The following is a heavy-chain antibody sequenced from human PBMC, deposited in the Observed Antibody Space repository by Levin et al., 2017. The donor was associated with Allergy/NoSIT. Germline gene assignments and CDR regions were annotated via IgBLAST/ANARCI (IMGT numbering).Heavy chain of an antibody. CDR3: AHRQYANLDWDWGDFDH. J-gene: IGHJ4*02. D-gene: IGHD3-10*01. Sequence: ASGPTLVKPTQTLTLTCTFSGFSLSTSGVGVGWIRQPPGKALEWLALIYWDDDKRYSPSLKNRLTIMKDTSRNQVVLSMTNMDPVDTATYYCAHRQYANLDWDWGDFDHWGQGTLVTVSS. CDR1: GFSLSTSGVG. CDR2: IYWDDDK. V-gene: IGHV2-5*02.